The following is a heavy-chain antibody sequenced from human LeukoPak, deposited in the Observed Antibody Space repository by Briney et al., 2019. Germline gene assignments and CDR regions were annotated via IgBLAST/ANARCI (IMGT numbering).Heavy chain of an antibody. J-gene: IGHJ6*03. D-gene: IGHD3-22*01. CDR3: SRLTHSYYSDTSGYYPYYYMDV. CDR2: IYYSGST. Sequence: SETLSLTCTVSGGSIGSGGYYWSWIRQHPGKGLEWIGYIYYSGSTYYNPSLKSRVTISVDTSKNHFSLRLSSVTAADTAVYYCSRLTHSYYSDTSGYYPYYYMDVWGEGTTVAVSS. V-gene: IGHV4-31*03. CDR1: GGSIGSGGYY.